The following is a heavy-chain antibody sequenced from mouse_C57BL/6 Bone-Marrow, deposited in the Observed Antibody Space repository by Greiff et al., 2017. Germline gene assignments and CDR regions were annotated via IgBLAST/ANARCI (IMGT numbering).Heavy chain of an antibody. D-gene: IGHD1-1*01. J-gene: IGHJ3*01. Sequence: VQLQQPGAELVKPGASVKLSCTASGYTFTSYWLHWVKQRPGQGLEWIGMIHPNSGSTNYNAKFKSKATLTVDKSSSTAYMQLSSLTSEDSAVYYCARYYYGAYWGQGTLGTVAA. V-gene: IGHV1-64*01. CDR3: ARYYYGAY. CDR2: IHPNSGST. CDR1: GYTFTSYW.